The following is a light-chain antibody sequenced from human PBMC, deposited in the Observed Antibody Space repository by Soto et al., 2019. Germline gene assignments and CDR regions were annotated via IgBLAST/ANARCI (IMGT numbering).Light chain of an antibody. Sequence: QSVLTQPPSASGTPGQRVTISCSGSSSNIGSNFVSWYQQLPGTAPKLLIYKNNQRPSGVPDRFSGSKSGTSASLAISGLRSEDEADYYCSSHTSVNTRVFGTGTKVTVL. CDR2: KNN. V-gene: IGLV1-47*01. J-gene: IGLJ1*01. CDR1: SSNIGSNF. CDR3: SSHTSVNTRV.